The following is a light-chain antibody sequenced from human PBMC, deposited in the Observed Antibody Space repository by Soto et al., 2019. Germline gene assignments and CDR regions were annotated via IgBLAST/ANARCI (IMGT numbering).Light chain of an antibody. CDR2: GAS. CDR3: QQYGSSPPWT. CDR1: QSVSSNY. J-gene: IGKJ1*01. Sequence: EIGLTQSPGTLSLSPGERATLSCRASQSVSSNYLAWYQQKPGQAPRLLIYGASTRATGIPDRFSGSGSGTGFTLTISRLEPEDSALYYCQQYGSSPPWTFGPGTRWIS. V-gene: IGKV3-20*01.